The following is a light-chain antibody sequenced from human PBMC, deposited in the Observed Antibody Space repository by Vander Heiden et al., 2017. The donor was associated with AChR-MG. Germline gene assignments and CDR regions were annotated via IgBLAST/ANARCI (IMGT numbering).Light chain of an antibody. J-gene: IGLJ1*01. CDR3: CSYAGSSTFYV. CDR2: EGS. Sequence: QSALTQPASVSGSPGQPITISCTGTSSDVGSYNLVSWYQQHPVKTPKLMIYEGSKRPSGVSNRFSGSKSGNTASLTISGLQAEDEADYYCCSYAGSSTFYVFGTGTKVTVL. V-gene: IGLV2-23*01. CDR1: SSDVGSYNL.